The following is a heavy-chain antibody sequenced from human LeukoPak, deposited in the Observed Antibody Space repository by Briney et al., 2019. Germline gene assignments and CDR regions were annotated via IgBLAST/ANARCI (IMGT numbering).Heavy chain of an antibody. V-gene: IGHV1-18*01. CDR1: GYTFTSYG. Sequence: GASVKVSCKASGYTFTSYGISWVRQAPGQGLEWMGWISAYNGNTNYAQKLQGRVTMTTDTSTSTAYTELRSLRSDDTAVYYCARVARASGGSCYDYWGQGTLVTVSS. CDR3: ARVARASGGSCYDY. CDR2: ISAYNGNT. D-gene: IGHD2-15*01. J-gene: IGHJ4*02.